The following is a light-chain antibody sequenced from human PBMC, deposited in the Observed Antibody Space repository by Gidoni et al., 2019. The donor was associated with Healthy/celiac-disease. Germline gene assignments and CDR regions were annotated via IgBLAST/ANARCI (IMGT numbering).Light chain of an antibody. CDR1: QSISSY. J-gene: IGKJ3*01. V-gene: IGKV1-39*01. CDR2: AAS. CDR3: QQSYSTPRT. Sequence: DIQMTQSPSSMSASVGDRVTITCRASQSISSYLNLYQQQPCKAPKLLIYAASSLQSGVPSRFSGSGSGTDFTLTIISLQPEDFSTYYCQQSYSTPRTFGPGTKVDIK.